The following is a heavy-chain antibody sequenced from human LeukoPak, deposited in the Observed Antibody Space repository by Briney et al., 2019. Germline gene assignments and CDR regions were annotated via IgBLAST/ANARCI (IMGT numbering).Heavy chain of an antibody. CDR2: ISSSGSTI. Sequence: GGSLRLSCAASGFTFSDYYMSWIRQAPGKGLEWVSYISSSGSTIYYADSVKGRFTISRDNAKNSLYLQMNSLRDEDTAVYYCARALYSGSSKPSERTDYWGQGTLVTVSS. V-gene: IGHV3-11*04. J-gene: IGHJ4*02. CDR1: GFTFSDYY. D-gene: IGHD1-26*01. CDR3: ARALYSGSSKPSERTDY.